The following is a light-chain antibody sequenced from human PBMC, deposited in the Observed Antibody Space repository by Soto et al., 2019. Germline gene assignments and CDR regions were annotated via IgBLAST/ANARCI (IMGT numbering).Light chain of an antibody. CDR1: QSISNW. J-gene: IGKJ2*01. Sequence: DMQMTQSPSTLSASVVDRFTITCRASQSISNWLAWYQQKPGKAPKLLISGASSLESGVPSRFSGSVSGSEFTLTISSLQPVDFTIRCSPGSKIFPYT. CDR3: PGSKIFPYT. V-gene: IGKV1-5*01. CDR2: GAS.